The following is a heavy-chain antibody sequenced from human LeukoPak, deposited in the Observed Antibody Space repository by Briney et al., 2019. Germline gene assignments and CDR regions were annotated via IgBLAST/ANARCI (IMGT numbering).Heavy chain of an antibody. Sequence: GASVTLSFTCTGYTFTINGYSWIRHRQAQGKELVGWISAYNGNTNYYKKLQGRGTITTDTSTSKAYMEMRSLRTADQAAFYYYRALVEMATIAPWGQGTLVTVSS. CDR1: GYTFTING. CDR2: ISAYNGNT. D-gene: IGHD5-24*01. CDR3: YRALVEMATIAP. J-gene: IGHJ5*02. V-gene: IGHV1-18*01.